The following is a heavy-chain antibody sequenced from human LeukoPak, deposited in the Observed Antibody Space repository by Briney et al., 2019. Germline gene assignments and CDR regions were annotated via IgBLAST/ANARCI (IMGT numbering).Heavy chain of an antibody. V-gene: IGHV1-69*13. CDR2: IIPIFGTV. CDR3: ARLNDNRVSVSWFDP. D-gene: IGHD1-14*01. J-gene: IGHJ5*02. CDR1: GGTFSSYA. Sequence: GASVKVSCKASGGTFSSYAISWVRQAPGQGLEWMGGIIPIFGTVNYAQKFQGRVTITADESTSTAYMELSSLRSEDTAVYYCARLNDNRVSVSWFDPWGQGTLVTVSS.